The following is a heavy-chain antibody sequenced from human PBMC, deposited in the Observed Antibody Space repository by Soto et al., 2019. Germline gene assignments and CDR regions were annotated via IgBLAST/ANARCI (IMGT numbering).Heavy chain of an antibody. CDR1: GFTFDDFA. CDR2: MNWNGDSK. D-gene: IGHD3-22*01. J-gene: IGHJ5*02. V-gene: IGHV3-9*01. CDR3: TRDSIKSKWLPFNGFDA. Sequence: EVKLVESGGGLVQPGRSLKISCAASGFTFDDFAMHWVRLAPGKGLEWVSGMNWNGDSKAYAASVKGRVTISRDNAKNSLYLEMNSLRPEDTAFYYCTRDSIKSKWLPFNGFDAWGQGILVSVSS.